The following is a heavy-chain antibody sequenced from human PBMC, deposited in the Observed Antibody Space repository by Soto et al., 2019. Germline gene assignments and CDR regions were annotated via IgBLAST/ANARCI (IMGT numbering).Heavy chain of an antibody. V-gene: IGHV1-18*01. CDR2: ISAYNGNT. CDR3: ARDLGIAAAGRGFDP. J-gene: IGHJ5*02. CDR1: GYTFTSYG. D-gene: IGHD6-13*01. Sequence: ASLKVSCKASGYTFTSYGISWVRQAPGQGLEWMGWISAYNGNTNYAQKLQGRVTMTTDTSTSTAYMELRSLRSDDTAVYYCARDLGIAAAGRGFDPWGQGTLVTVSS.